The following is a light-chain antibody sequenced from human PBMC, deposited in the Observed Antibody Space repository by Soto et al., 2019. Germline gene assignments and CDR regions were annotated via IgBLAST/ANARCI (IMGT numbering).Light chain of an antibody. J-gene: IGKJ1*01. CDR3: QQYDSTPWT. Sequence: EIVMTQFPATLSVSPGERATLSCRASQSISSNLAWYQQKPGQAPRLLIYGASTRATGIPARFSGSGSGTEFTLTISSLQSEDFAVYYCQQYDSTPWTFGQGTRVESK. CDR1: QSISSN. CDR2: GAS. V-gene: IGKV3-15*01.